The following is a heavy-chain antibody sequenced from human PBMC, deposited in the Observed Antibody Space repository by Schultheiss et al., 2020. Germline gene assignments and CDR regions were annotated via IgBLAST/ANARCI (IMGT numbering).Heavy chain of an antibody. J-gene: IGHJ5*02. CDR1: GGSVSSGSYY. CDR3: ARGKLDPWFDP. Sequence: SETLSLTCTVSGGSVSSGSYYWSWIRQPPGKGLEWIGYIYYSGSTYYNPSLKSRVTISVDTSKNQFSLKLSSVTAADTAVYYCARGKLDPWFDPWGQGTLVTVSS. CDR2: IYYSGST. D-gene: IGHD6-13*01. V-gene: IGHV4-61*01.